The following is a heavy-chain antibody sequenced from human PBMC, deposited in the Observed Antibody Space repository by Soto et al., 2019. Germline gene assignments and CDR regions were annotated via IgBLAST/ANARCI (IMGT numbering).Heavy chain of an antibody. CDR1: GFTFSSYG. CDR3: AKEFRSSSWIYYYYYGMDV. V-gene: IGHV3-30*18. J-gene: IGHJ6*02. CDR2: ISYDGSNK. D-gene: IGHD6-13*01. Sequence: GGSLRLSCAASGFTFSSYGMHWVRQAPGKGLEWVAVISYDGSNKYYADSVKGRFTISRDNSKNTLYLQMNSLRAEDTAVYYCAKEFRSSSWIYYYYYGMDVWGQGTTVTVSS.